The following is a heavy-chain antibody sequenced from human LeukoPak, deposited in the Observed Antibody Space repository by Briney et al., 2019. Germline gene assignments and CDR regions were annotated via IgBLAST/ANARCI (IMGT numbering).Heavy chain of an antibody. Sequence: SETLSLTCTVSGGSISSYYWSWIRQPPGKGLEWIGYISYSGTTNYNPSLKSRVTISTDTSKNQFSLKLSSVTAADTAVYYCARGVNWIDPWGQGTLVTVSS. J-gene: IGHJ5*02. D-gene: IGHD6-13*01. CDR1: GGSISSYY. V-gene: IGHV4-59*01. CDR3: ARGVNWIDP. CDR2: ISYSGTT.